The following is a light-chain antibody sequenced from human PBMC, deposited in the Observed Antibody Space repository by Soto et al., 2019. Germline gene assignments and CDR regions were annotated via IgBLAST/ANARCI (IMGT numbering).Light chain of an antibody. Sequence: DIQMTQSPSSLSASVEDRVIITCRASQSISNHLNWYQQKPGKAPKLRIFAASSLQSGVPSRFSGSRSGPDFTLTISSLQPEDSETYYCQQSYSSPPTFGQGTKVDIK. CDR2: AAS. V-gene: IGKV1-39*01. CDR1: QSISNH. CDR3: QQSYSSPPT. J-gene: IGKJ1*01.